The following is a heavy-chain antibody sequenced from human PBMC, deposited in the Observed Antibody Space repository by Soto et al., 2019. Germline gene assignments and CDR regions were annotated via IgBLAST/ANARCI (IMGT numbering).Heavy chain of an antibody. CDR1: GFTVSNNY. CDR3: ARGGPPTSNWGDP. J-gene: IGHJ5*02. CDR2: IYSGGST. V-gene: IGHV3-66*01. Sequence: EVQLVESGGGLVQPGGSLRLSCAASGFTVSNNYINWVRQAPGKGLEWVSVIYSGGSTYYADSVKGRFTISRDNSTNTLYLQMNSLRAEDTAVYYCARGGPPTSNWGDPWGQGTLVTVSS. D-gene: IGHD1-26*01.